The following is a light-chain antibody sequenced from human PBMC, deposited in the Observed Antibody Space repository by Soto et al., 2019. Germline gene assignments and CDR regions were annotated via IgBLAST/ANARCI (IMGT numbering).Light chain of an antibody. CDR2: EVN. CDR1: SSDVGGYNY. V-gene: IGLV2-8*01. Sequence: QSLLTPPPSASGSPGQSVDISCTGTSSDVGGYNYVSWYQQHPGKAPKLMIYEVNKRPSGVPDRFSGSKSGNTASLTVSGLQAEDEADYYCSSYAGSSNVFGTGTKVTVL. CDR3: SSYAGSSNV. J-gene: IGLJ1*01.